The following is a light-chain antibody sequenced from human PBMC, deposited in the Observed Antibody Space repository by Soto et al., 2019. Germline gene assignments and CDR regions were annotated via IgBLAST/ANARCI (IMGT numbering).Light chain of an antibody. CDR2: AAS. V-gene: IGKV1-39*01. Sequence: DIQMTQSTSTLSGPVGARVTITCRASQTISSWLAWYQQKPGKAPKLLIYAASSLQSGVPSRFSGSGSGTDFTLTISSLQPEDFATYYCQQSYSTPPITFGQGTQLEIK. J-gene: IGKJ5*01. CDR3: QQSYSTPPIT. CDR1: QTISSW.